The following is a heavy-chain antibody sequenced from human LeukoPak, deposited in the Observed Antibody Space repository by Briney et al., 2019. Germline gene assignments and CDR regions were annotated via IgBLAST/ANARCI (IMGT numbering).Heavy chain of an antibody. Sequence: GESLKISRKGSGYSFTSYWIGWVRQMPGKGLEWMGIIYPGDSDTRYSPSFQGQVTISADKSISTAYLQWSSLKASDTAMYYCARQGKDFYALIDYWGQGTLVTVSS. CDR3: ARQGKDFYALIDY. V-gene: IGHV5-51*01. J-gene: IGHJ4*02. D-gene: IGHD3-16*01. CDR1: GYSFTSYW. CDR2: IYPGDSDT.